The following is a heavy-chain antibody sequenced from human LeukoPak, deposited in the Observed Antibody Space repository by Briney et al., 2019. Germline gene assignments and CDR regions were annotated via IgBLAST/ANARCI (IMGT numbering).Heavy chain of an antibody. CDR2: IYYSGST. CDR3: ARERSYYDSSGYRGYNWFDP. CDR1: DGSISSSSYY. Sequence: SETLSLTCTVSDGSISSSSYYWGWIRQPPGKGLEWIGSIYYSGSTYYNPSLKSRVTISVDTSKNQFSLKLSSVTAADTAVYYCARERSYYDSSGYRGYNWFDPWGQGTLVTVSS. J-gene: IGHJ5*02. D-gene: IGHD3-22*01. V-gene: IGHV4-39*07.